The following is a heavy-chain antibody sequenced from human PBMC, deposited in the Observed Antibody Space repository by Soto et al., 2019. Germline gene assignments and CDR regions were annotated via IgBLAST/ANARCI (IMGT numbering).Heavy chain of an antibody. CDR3: ARGTDYADLGNAEYFHP. J-gene: IGHJ1*01. CDR1: GFTFRTYG. CDR2: ISKDGTST. Sequence: QVQLVESGGGVVQPGRSLRLSCAASGFTFRTYGIHWVRQAPGKGLEWVALISKDGTSTYYADSVRGRFTTSRDNSQNKVFRQMNSLRPEDTPIYFCARGTDYADLGNAEYFHPWGQGTLVTVSS. V-gene: IGHV3-30*03. D-gene: IGHD4-17*01.